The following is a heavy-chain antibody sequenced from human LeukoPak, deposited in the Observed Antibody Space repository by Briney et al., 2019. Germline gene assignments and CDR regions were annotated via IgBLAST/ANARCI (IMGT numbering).Heavy chain of an antibody. Sequence: PGGSLRLSCAASGFTFSDYAMTWVRQAPGKGLEWVSTISASGDNTYHADSVKGRFTVSRDNSKNSLYLQMNSLRAEDTAVYYCARDYVWGQGTLVTVSS. J-gene: IGHJ4*02. CDR1: GFTFSDYA. CDR2: ISASGDNT. CDR3: ARDYV. D-gene: IGHD3-10*02. V-gene: IGHV3-23*01.